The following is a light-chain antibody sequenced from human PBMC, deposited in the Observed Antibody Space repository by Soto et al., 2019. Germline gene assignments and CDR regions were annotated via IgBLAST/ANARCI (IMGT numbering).Light chain of an antibody. Sequence: DIQMTQSPSSCLASVGDRVTFPSRQGRSIGANLNWYQQKPGKAPKLLIYAASSLQSGVPSRFSGSGSGTDFTLTISSLQPEDFATYYCQQSYSTPRTFGGGTKVEIK. CDR2: AAS. CDR1: RSIGAN. V-gene: IGKV1-39*01. CDR3: QQSYSTPRT. J-gene: IGKJ4*01.